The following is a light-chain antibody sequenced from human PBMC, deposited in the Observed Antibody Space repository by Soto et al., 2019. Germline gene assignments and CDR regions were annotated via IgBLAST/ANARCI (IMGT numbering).Light chain of an antibody. CDR2: GAS. V-gene: IGKV3-15*01. J-gene: IGKJ5*01. CDR3: QQYNNWLIT. CDR1: QSVSSN. Sequence: EIMMTQSPDTLSVSPGERATLSCRASQSVSSNLAWYQQKPGQAPRLLIYGASTRATGIPARFSGSGSGTEFTLTISSLQSEDFAVYYCQQYNNWLITFGQGTRLEIK.